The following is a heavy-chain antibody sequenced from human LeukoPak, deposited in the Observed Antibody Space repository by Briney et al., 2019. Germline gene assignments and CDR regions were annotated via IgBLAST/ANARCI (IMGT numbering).Heavy chain of an antibody. Sequence: PSETLSLTCTVSGGSISSYYWSWIRQPPGKGLEWIGYIYYSGSTNYNPSLKSRVTISVDTSKNQFSLKLSSVTAADTAVYYCARDSGTWYYGSGSYPQDVWGKGTTVTVSS. V-gene: IGHV4-59*01. J-gene: IGHJ6*04. D-gene: IGHD3-10*01. CDR3: ARDSGTWYYGSGSYPQDV. CDR2: IYYSGST. CDR1: GGSISSYY.